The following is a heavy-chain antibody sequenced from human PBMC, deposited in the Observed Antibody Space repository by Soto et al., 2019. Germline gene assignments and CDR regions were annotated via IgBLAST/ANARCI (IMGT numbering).Heavy chain of an antibody. V-gene: IGHV4-4*02. Sequence: SETLSLTCVVSGGSISGRNWWSWVRQAPGKGLEWIGEVFHSGDTTYSPSLRSRVSISVDKSKNQFSLILNSVTAADTAVYYCTRLIYDSRLNYFYFDLWGQGALVTVSS. J-gene: IGHJ4*02. CDR3: TRLIYDSRLNYFYFDL. D-gene: IGHD3-22*01. CDR2: VFHSGDT. CDR1: GGSISGRNW.